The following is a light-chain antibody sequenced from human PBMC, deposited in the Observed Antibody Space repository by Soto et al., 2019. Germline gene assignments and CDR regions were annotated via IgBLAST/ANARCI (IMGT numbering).Light chain of an antibody. V-gene: IGKV1-39*01. CDR1: QSINRL. Sequence: DIQMTQSPSTLSASVGDRVTITCRASQSINRLLAWYQQKPGQAPKLLIHGAFRLRSGVPSRFSGSGSGTDFTLTISSLQPEDFATYYCQQSYSTPPTFGQGTRLE. CDR2: GAF. CDR3: QQSYSTPPT. J-gene: IGKJ5*01.